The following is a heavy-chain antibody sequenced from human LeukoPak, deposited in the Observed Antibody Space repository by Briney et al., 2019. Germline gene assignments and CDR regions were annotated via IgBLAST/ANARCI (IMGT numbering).Heavy chain of an antibody. V-gene: IGHV3-53*01. Sequence: GGSLRLSCAASGFTVSNNYMSWVRRAPGKGLEWVSIIYSGGSTYYADSVEGRFTISRDKSKNTLYLQMNTLRAEDTAVYYCARSGSRYFDGTSNWGQGTLVTVSS. CDR3: ARSGSRYFDGTSN. D-gene: IGHD3-9*01. CDR2: IYSGGST. CDR1: GFTVSNNY. J-gene: IGHJ1*01.